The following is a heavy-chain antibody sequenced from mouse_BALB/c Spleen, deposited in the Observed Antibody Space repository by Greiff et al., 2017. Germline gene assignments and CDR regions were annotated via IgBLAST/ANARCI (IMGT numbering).Heavy chain of an antibody. CDR1: GYSITSDYA. CDR2: ISYSGST. CDR3: ARGETVVPYFDY. J-gene: IGHJ2*01. D-gene: IGHD1-1*01. Sequence: SGPGLVKPSQSLSLTCTVTGYSITSDYAWNWIRQFPGNKLEWMGYISYSGSTSYNPSLKSRISITRDTSKNQFFLQLNSVTTEDTATYYCARGETVVPYFDYWGQGTTLTVSS. V-gene: IGHV3-2*02.